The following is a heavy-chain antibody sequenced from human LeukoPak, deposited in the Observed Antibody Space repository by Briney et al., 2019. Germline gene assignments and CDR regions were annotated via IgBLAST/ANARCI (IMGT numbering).Heavy chain of an antibody. V-gene: IGHV3-9*01. CDR2: ISWNSGGV. CDR1: GFTFDDYA. J-gene: IGHJ6*02. D-gene: IGHD2-15*01. Sequence: GGSLRLSCAASGFTFDDYAMHWVRQAPGKGLEWVSGISWNSGGVGYADSVKGRFTISRDNAKNSLYLQMNSLKPEDTALYYCAKDTRYCSGVSRYSAVDGYGMDVWGQGTTVTVSS. CDR3: AKDTRYCSGVSRYSAVDGYGMDV.